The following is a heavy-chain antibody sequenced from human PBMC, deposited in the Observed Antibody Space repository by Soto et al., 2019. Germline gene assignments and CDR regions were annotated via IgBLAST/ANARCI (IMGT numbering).Heavy chain of an antibody. CDR2: IYHSGST. CDR3: ARGRRILRSGYGMDV. D-gene: IGHD3-3*01. V-gene: IGHV4-4*02. J-gene: IGHJ6*02. Sequence: SETLSLTCAVSGDSISSRNWCCCVRQHPGKGLEWIGEIYHSGSTNYNASLKSRVTISVDKSKNELSLKLRSVTAADAAVYYCARGRRILRSGYGMDVWGQGTTVTVSS. CDR1: GDSISSRNW.